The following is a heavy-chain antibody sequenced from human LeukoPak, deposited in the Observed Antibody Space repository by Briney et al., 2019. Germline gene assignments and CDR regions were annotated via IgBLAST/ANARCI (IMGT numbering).Heavy chain of an antibody. D-gene: IGHD6-13*01. V-gene: IGHV1-2*05. Sequence: ASVKVSCKAYGYIFTGYYIHWVRQAPGQGLEWLGRISPNSGVPNYAQKFQGRVTMTRDTSVNTVYMELSGLKSDDTGAYYCAREVGYSTSWYGRFDPWGQGTVVAVSS. CDR3: AREVGYSTSWYGRFDP. J-gene: IGHJ5*02. CDR2: ISPNSGVP. CDR1: GYIFTGYY.